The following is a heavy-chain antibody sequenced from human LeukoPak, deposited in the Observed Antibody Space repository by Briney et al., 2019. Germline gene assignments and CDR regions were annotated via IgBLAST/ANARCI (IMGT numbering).Heavy chain of an antibody. J-gene: IGHJ4*02. D-gene: IGHD1-1*01. Sequence: GGSLRLSCVDSGFTFSSYWMHWVREAPGEGLVRASRIRYDGSSAAYADSVKGRLTISRDNAKNTLYLQMNSLSAEDTAVYYCVRGTMNAIDQLDYWGQGTLVTVSS. CDR1: GFTFSSYW. V-gene: IGHV3-74*01. CDR2: IRYDGSSA. CDR3: VRGTMNAIDQLDY.